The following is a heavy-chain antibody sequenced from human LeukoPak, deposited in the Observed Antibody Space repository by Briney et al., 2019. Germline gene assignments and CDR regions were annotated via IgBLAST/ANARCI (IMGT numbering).Heavy chain of an antibody. Sequence: GRSLRLSCAASGFTFSNYGMHWVRQAPGKGLEWVAVIWYDGSNKYYADSVKGRFPISRDNSKNTLYLKMNSLRAEDTAVYYCAKVGHGDYYLDYWGQGTLVTVSS. D-gene: IGHD4-17*01. CDR2: IWYDGSNK. CDR1: GFTFSNYG. V-gene: IGHV3-33*06. CDR3: AKVGHGDYYLDY. J-gene: IGHJ4*02.